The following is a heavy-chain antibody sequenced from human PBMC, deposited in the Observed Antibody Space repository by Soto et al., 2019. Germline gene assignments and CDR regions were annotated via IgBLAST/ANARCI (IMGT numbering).Heavy chain of an antibody. Sequence: PSETLSLTCTVSGGSISSGGYYWSWIRQHPGKGLEWIGYIYYSGSTYYNPSLKSRVTISVDTSKNQFSLKPSSVTAADTAVYYCARVKGKSGGNWFDPWGQGTLVTVSS. CDR2: IYYSGST. CDR1: GGSISSGGYY. V-gene: IGHV4-31*03. D-gene: IGHD3-16*01. CDR3: ARVKGKSGGNWFDP. J-gene: IGHJ5*02.